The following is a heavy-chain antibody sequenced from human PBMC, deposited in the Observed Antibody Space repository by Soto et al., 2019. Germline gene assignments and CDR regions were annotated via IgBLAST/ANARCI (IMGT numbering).Heavy chain of an antibody. J-gene: IGHJ4*02. CDR2: ISGSGGST. CDR1: GFTFSSYA. CDR3: ARPGSGSYSDY. D-gene: IGHD1-26*01. Sequence: EVQLLESGGGLVQPGGSLRLSCAASGFTFSSYAMRWVRQAPVKGLEWVSAISGSGGSTYYADSVKGRFTISRDNSTNPLYLQMNSLRAEDTAVYYCARPGSGSYSDYWGQGTLVTVSS. V-gene: IGHV3-23*01.